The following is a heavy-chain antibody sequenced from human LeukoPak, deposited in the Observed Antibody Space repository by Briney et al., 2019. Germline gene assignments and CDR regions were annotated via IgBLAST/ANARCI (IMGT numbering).Heavy chain of an antibody. CDR2: ISSSGNTI. D-gene: IGHD3-9*01. V-gene: IGHV3-48*03. CDR3: ASTVRYFDWLPID. Sequence: GGSLRLSCAASGFTFSSYAMSWVRQTPGKGLEWVSYISSSGNTIYYADSVKGRFTISRDNAKNSLYLQMNSLRAEDTAVYYCASTVRYFDWLPIDWGQGTLVTVSS. CDR1: GFTFSSYA. J-gene: IGHJ4*02.